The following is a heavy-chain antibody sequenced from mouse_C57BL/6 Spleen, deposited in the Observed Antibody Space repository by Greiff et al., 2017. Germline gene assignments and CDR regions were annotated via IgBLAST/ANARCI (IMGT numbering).Heavy chain of an antibody. J-gene: IGHJ1*03. D-gene: IGHD1-1*01. Sequence: QVQLQQPGAELVKPGASVKLSCKASGYTFTSYWMHWVKQRPGQGLEWIGMIHPNSGSTNYNEKFKSKATLTVDKSSSTAYMQLSSLTSEDSAVXYCARPHYYGSSYVDWYFDVWGTGTTVTVSS. V-gene: IGHV1-64*01. CDR2: IHPNSGST. CDR1: GYTFTSYW. CDR3: ARPHYYGSSYVDWYFDV.